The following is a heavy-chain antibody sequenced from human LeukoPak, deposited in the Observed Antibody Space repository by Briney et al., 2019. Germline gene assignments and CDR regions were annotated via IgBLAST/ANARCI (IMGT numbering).Heavy chain of an antibody. J-gene: IGHJ4*02. CDR3: ARVGPGGSCPGD. Sequence: SVKVSCKASGGTFSSYAISWVRQAPGQGLEWVGGIIPIFGTANYAQKFQGRVTITADESTSAAYMGLSSLRSEDTAVYYCARVGPGGSCPGDWGQGTLVTVSS. V-gene: IGHV1-69*13. D-gene: IGHD2-15*01. CDR1: GGTFSSYA. CDR2: IIPIFGTA.